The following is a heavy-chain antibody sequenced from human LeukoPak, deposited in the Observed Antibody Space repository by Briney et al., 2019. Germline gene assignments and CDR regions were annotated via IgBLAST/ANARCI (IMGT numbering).Heavy chain of an antibody. D-gene: IGHD4-23*01. J-gene: IGHJ4*02. Sequence: PGGSLRLSRTASGFTFGDYAMSWVRQAPGKGLEWVALIWYDGNDKYYADSVKGRFTISRDNSKNTLYLQLNSLRAEDTAVYYCARDRGTSVVTGGYFDYWGQGALVTVSS. CDR2: IWYDGNDK. CDR1: GFTFGDYA. V-gene: IGHV3-33*01. CDR3: ARDRGTSVVTGGYFDY.